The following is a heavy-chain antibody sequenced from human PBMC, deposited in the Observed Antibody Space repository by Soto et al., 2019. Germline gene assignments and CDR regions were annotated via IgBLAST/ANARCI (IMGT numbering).Heavy chain of an antibody. CDR2: ISYDGSNK. J-gene: IGHJ3*02. Sequence: QVQLVESGGGVVQPGRSLRLSCAASGFTFSSYGMHWVRQAPGKGLEWVAVISYDGSNKYYADSVKGRFTISRDNSKNTLYLQMNSLRAEDTAVYYCVSEQWFGELLDAFDIWGQGTMVTVSS. V-gene: IGHV3-30*03. CDR1: GFTFSSYG. D-gene: IGHD3-10*01. CDR3: VSEQWFGELLDAFDI.